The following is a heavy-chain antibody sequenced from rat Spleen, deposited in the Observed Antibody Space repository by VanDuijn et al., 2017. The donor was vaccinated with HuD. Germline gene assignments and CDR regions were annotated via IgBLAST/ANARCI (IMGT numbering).Heavy chain of an antibody. Sequence: EVQLQESGPGLVKPSQSLSLTCSVTGYSITSNYWGWIRKFPGNKMEWMGYIDYSGTTNYNPSLKSRISITNDTSKNQFFLQLNSVTTEDTATYYCARYRTGLDYFDYWGQGVMVTVSS. CDR1: GYSITSNY. CDR2: IDYSGTT. D-gene: IGHD4-4*01. V-gene: IGHV3-1*01. CDR3: ARYRTGLDYFDY. J-gene: IGHJ2*01.